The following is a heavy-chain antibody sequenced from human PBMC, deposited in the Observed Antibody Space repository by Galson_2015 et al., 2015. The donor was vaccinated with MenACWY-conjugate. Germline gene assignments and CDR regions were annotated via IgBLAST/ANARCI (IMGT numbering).Heavy chain of an antibody. CDR3: ARENSYNYAYAIDS. CDR2: IKKDASEI. Sequence: SLRLSCAASGFTFSFYWMTWVRHAPGKGLEWVANIKKDASEIHYVDSVKGRFTISRDNAKNSVFLQMNSLRAEDTAVYYCARENSYNYAYAIDSWGQGTLVTASS. D-gene: IGHD5-18*01. CDR1: GFTFSFYW. V-gene: IGHV3-7*03. J-gene: IGHJ4*02.